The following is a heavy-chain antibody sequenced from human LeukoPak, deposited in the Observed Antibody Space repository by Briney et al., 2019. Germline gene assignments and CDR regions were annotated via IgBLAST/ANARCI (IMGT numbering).Heavy chain of an antibody. J-gene: IGHJ4*02. CDR1: GFTFSSYS. CDR3: ARTLIEYSVSSCYFDY. CDR2: ISSSSSYI. Sequence: GGSLRLSCAASGFTFSSYSMNWVRQAPGKGLEWVSSISSSSSYIYYADSVKGRFTISRDNAKNSLYLQMNSLRAEDTAVYYCARTLIEYSVSSCYFDYWGQGTLVTVSS. D-gene: IGHD6-6*01. V-gene: IGHV3-21*01.